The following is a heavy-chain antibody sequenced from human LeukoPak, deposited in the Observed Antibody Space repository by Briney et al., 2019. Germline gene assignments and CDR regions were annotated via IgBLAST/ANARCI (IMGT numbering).Heavy chain of an antibody. D-gene: IGHD2-15*01. J-gene: IGHJ4*02. CDR2: ISYDGSNK. CDR3: AKGDRYCSGGSCYGY. V-gene: IGHV3-30*18. CDR1: GFTFSSYG. Sequence: GGSLRLSCAASGFTFSSYGMHWVRQAPGKGLEWVAVISYDGSNKYYADSVKGRFTISRDNSKNTLYLQMNSLRAEDTAVYYCAKGDRYCSGGSCYGYWGQGTLVTVSS.